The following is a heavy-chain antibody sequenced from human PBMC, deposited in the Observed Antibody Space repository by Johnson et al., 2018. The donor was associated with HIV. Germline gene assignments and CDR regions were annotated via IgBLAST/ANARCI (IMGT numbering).Heavy chain of an antibody. Sequence: QVQLVESGGELVQPGGSLRLSCAASGFTFSSYAMHWVRQGQGKGLEWVAFIRHDGNNKYYADSVKGRFTISRDNSKNTLYLQMNSLRAEDTAVYYCARDVTAGNDAFDIWGQGTMVTVSS. V-gene: IGHV3-30*02. CDR1: GFTFSSYA. CDR3: ARDVTAGNDAFDI. D-gene: IGHD1-1*01. J-gene: IGHJ3*02. CDR2: IRHDGNNK.